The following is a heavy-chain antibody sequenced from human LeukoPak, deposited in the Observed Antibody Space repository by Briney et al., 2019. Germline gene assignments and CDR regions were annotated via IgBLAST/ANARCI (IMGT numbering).Heavy chain of an antibody. J-gene: IGHJ4*02. V-gene: IGHV3-33*01. CDR2: IWYDGSNK. CDR1: GFTFSTYG. D-gene: IGHD1-26*01. CDR3: ARAVGPSDY. Sequence: GRSLRLSCAASGFTFSTYGMHWVRQGPGKGLEWVAVIWYDGSNKYYADSVKGRFTISRDNSKNTLYLQMNSLRADDTAVYYCARAVGPSDYWGQGTLVTVSS.